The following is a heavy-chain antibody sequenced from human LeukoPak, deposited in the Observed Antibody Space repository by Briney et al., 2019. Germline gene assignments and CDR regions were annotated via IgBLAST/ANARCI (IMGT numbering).Heavy chain of an antibody. Sequence: SQTLSLTCTVSGGSISSGDYYWSWIRQPPGKGLEWIGYIYYSGSTYYNPSLKSRVTISVDTSKNQFSLKLSSVTAADTAVYYCARVRLGELAFDYWGQGTLSPSPQ. V-gene: IGHV4-30-4*01. CDR3: ARVRLGELAFDY. CDR2: IYYSGST. D-gene: IGHD3-16*01. J-gene: IGHJ4*02. CDR1: GGSISSGDYY.